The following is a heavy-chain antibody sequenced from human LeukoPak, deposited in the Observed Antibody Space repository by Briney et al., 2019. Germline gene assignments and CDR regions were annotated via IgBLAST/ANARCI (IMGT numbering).Heavy chain of an antibody. CDR2: IKQDGSEK. J-gene: IGHJ4*02. V-gene: IGHV3-7*01. CDR3: ASPGDSGHDY. CDR1: GFTFSSYW. Sequence: GGSLRLSCAASGFTFSSYWMSWVRQAPGKGLEWVANIKQDGSEKYYVDSVEGRLTISRDNAKNSLYLQMNSLRAEDTAVYYCASPGDSGHDYWGQGTLVTVSS. D-gene: IGHD5-12*01.